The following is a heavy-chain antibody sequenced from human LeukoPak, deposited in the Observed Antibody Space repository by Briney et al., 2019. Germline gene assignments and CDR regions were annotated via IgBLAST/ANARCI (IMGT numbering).Heavy chain of an antibody. V-gene: IGHV3-15*01. J-gene: IGHJ6*02. CDR1: GFTFSNAW. D-gene: IGHD2-2*01. Sequence: GGSLRLSCAASGFTFSNAWMSWVRQAPGKGLEWVGRIKSKTDGGTTDYAAPVKGRFTISRDDSKNTLYLQMNSLKTEDTAVYYCTTLLGIVPAARGRYYYGMDVWGQGTTVTVSS. CDR2: IKSKTDGGTT. CDR3: TTLLGIVPAARGRYYYGMDV.